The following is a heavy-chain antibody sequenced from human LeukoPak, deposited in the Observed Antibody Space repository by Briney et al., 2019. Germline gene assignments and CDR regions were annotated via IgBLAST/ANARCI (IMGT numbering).Heavy chain of an antibody. J-gene: IGHJ4*02. D-gene: IGHD3-16*01. CDR2: IDSAGTT. V-gene: IGHV3-13*04. CDR3: ARGWGQGLKATFSY. CDR1: GFTFSSND. Sequence: GGSLRLSCAASGFTFSSNDMHWVRQPTGKGLEWVSGIDSAGTTYYPGSAKGRLTISRENAKNSLYLQMNNLRAEDTAVYYCARGWGQGLKATFSYWGQGTLVTASS.